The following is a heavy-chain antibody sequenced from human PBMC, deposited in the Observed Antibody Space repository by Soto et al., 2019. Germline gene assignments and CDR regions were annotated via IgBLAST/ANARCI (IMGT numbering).Heavy chain of an antibody. Sequence: QVQLQESGPGLVKPSQTLSLTCTVSGVSISSAAYYWSWIRQHPGKGLEWIGYISHSGSTYYNPSLKSRVIISVDTYKDQVSLSLTSVTAADTAVYYCSREYTYGSTFFDCWGQGALVTVSS. CDR2: ISHSGST. CDR1: GVSISSAAYY. D-gene: IGHD5-18*01. V-gene: IGHV4-31*03. CDR3: SREYTYGSTFFDC. J-gene: IGHJ4*02.